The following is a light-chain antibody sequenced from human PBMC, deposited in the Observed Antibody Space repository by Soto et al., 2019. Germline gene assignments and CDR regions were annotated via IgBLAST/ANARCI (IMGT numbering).Light chain of an antibody. J-gene: IGKJ5*01. CDR2: GAT. CDR1: QSVRGSY. V-gene: IGKV3-20*01. CDR3: QQYGSSPT. Sequence: EIVLTQSPGTLSLSPGERATLSCRASQSVRGSYLAWYRQRPGQAPRLLIYGATSRATGIPDRFSVSGSGTDFTLTISRLEPEDFAVYYCQQYGSSPTFGQGTRLEI.